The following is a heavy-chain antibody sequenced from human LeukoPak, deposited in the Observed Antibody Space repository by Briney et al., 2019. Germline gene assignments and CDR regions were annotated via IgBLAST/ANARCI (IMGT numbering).Heavy chain of an antibody. CDR3: AKDQDFYSYFDY. Sequence: GGSLRLSCAASGFTFSSYSMNWVRQAPGKGLEWVSYISSSSSTIYYADSVKGRFTISRDNSKNTLYLQMNSLRAEDTAVYYCAKDQDFYSYFDYWGQGTLVTVSS. J-gene: IGHJ4*02. D-gene: IGHD4-4*01. V-gene: IGHV3-48*01. CDR2: ISSSSSTI. CDR1: GFTFSSYS.